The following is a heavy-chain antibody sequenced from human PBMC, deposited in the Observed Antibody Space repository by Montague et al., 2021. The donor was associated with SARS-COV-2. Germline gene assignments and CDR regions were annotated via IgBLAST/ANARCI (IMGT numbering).Heavy chain of an antibody. CDR3: ARAQNTCFIANCVNYFEV. CDR2: VHYTGST. V-gene: IGHV4-59*01. Sequence: SETLSLTCEVSGGSISSYYWSWIRQSPGKGLEWIGYVHYTGSTKYNPSLKTRVTLSLDTPKKHCSLKLKSVTAADTAVYYCARAQNTCFIANCVNYFEVWGLGALVTASS. CDR1: GGSISSYY. D-gene: IGHD1-1*01. J-gene: IGHJ4*02.